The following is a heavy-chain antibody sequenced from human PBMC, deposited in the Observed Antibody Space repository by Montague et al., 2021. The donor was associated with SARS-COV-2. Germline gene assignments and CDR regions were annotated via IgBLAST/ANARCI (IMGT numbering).Heavy chain of an antibody. Sequence: SLRLSCAASGFTFSSYEMNWVRQAPGKGLEWVSYISSSGSTIYYADSAKGRFTISRDNAKNSLYLQMNSLRAEDTAVYYCARMGSSWYVRYYYYYGMDVWGQGTTVTVSS. V-gene: IGHV3-48*03. J-gene: IGHJ6*02. D-gene: IGHD6-13*01. CDR2: ISSSGSTI. CDR1: GFTFSSYE. CDR3: ARMGSSWYVRYYYYYGMDV.